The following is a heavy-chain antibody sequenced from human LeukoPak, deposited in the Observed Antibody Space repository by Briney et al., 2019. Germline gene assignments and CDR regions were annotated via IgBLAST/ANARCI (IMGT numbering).Heavy chain of an antibody. V-gene: IGHV3-30*18. J-gene: IGHJ6*02. D-gene: IGHD4-23*01. CDR3: AKDLLSPPPTDRYGGNSGAFYYGMDV. CDR1: GFTFSSYG. CDR2: ISYDGSNK. Sequence: PGGSLRLSCAASGFTFSSYGMHWVRQAPGKGLEWVAVISYDGSNKYYADSVKGRFTISRDNSKNTLYLQMNSLRAEDTAVYYCAKDLLSPPPTDRYGGNSGAFYYGMDVWGQGTTVTVSS.